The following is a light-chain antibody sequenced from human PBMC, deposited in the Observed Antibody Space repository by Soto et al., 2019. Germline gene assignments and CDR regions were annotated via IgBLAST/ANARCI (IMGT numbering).Light chain of an antibody. CDR3: KNYNSAPRT. J-gene: IGKJ1*01. Sequence: DIQMTQSPSSLSASVGDRVTITCRASQGVSNFLVWYQQKPGKVPKLLIYAASTLQSGVPTRFRGSGSGTDFTLTISSLQPEDVATSYCKNYNSAPRTFGQGTKVAIK. CDR2: AAS. V-gene: IGKV1-27*01. CDR1: QGVSNF.